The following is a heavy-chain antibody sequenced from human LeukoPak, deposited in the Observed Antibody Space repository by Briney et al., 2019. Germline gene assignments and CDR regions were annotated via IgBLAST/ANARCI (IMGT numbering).Heavy chain of an antibody. J-gene: IGHJ4*02. D-gene: IGHD3-10*01. CDR3: ARDQDYYGSGSYGPDY. CDR1: GYSMTSGYY. V-gene: IGHV4-38-2*02. Sequence: SETLSLPCTVSGYSMTSGYYWGWLRQPPGKGLGGIGSVYHSGSTFYNPSLKSRVTVLADPSKNQFSLKLTSVTAADTAVYYCARDQDYYGSGSYGPDYWGQGILVTASS. CDR2: VYHSGST.